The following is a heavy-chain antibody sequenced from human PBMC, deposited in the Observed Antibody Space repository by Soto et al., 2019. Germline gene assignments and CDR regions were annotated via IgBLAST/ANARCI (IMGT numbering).Heavy chain of an antibody. J-gene: IGHJ6*02. CDR2: ISYDGSNK. D-gene: IGHD3-9*01. CDR3: ARDPNARYFDWLLSGLFYYGMDV. V-gene: IGHV3-30-3*01. Sequence: QVQLVESGGGVVQPGRSLRLSCAASGFTFSSYAMHWVRQAPDKGLEWVAVISYDGSNKYYADSVKGRFTISRDNSKNTLYLQMNSLRAEDTAVYYCARDPNARYFDWLLSGLFYYGMDVWGQGTTVTVSS. CDR1: GFTFSSYA.